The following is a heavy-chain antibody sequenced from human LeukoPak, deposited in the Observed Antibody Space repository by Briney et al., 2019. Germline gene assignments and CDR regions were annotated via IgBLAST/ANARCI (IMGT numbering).Heavy chain of an antibody. V-gene: IGHV3-7*01. CDR1: GFTFSSYA. CDR2: MNQDGSDK. J-gene: IGHJ1*01. D-gene: IGHD4-11*01. Sequence: GGSLRLSCAASGFTFSSYAMHWVRQAPGKGLEWVANMNQDGSDKNYVDSVKGRFTISRDNAKNSPYLQMNSLRAEDTGVYYCARESTEERPGYWGQGTLVTVSS. CDR3: ARESTEERPGY.